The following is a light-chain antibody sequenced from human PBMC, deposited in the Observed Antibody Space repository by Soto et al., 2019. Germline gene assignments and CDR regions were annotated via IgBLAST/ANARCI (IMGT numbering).Light chain of an antibody. J-gene: IGLJ2*01. Sequence: QSALTQPGSVSGSPGQSITISCTGTSSDVGGYNYVSWYQQHPGKAPKLMIYDVSNRPSGVSNRFSGSKSGNTASLTISGLQDEDEADYYCSSYTTSSPHVVFGGGTKLTVL. CDR3: SSYTTSSPHVV. CDR2: DVS. CDR1: SSDVGGYNY. V-gene: IGLV2-14*01.